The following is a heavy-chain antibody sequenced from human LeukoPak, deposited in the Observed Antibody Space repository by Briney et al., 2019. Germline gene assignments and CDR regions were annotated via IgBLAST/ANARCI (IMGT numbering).Heavy chain of an antibody. Sequence: GGSLRLSCAASGFTFSSHAMNWVRQAPGKGLEWVSYISISSSSVYYADSVKGRFTISRDNAKNTPYLQMNSLRAEDTAVYYCARGGELNSGSYALLGYYYGMDVWGQGTTVTVSS. J-gene: IGHJ6*02. CDR3: ARGGELNSGSYALLGYYYGMDV. CDR2: ISISSSSV. CDR1: GFTFSSHA. D-gene: IGHD1-26*01. V-gene: IGHV3-48*04.